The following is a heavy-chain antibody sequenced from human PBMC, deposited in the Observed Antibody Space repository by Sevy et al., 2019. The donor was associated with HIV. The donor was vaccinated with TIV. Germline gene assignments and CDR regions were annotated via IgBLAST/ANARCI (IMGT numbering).Heavy chain of an antibody. CDR3: AKDTDSGSYLNDAFDI. D-gene: IGHD1-26*01. CDR1: GFTFSKYG. CDR2: LNGSGGRT. J-gene: IGHJ3*02. Sequence: GGSLRLSCAASGFTFSKYGMHWVRQAPGKGLEWVSGLNGSGGRTYYPDSVKGRFTISRDNSKNTLYLQMNSLRAKDTAVYYCAKDTDSGSYLNDAFDIWGQGTMVTVSS. V-gene: IGHV3-23*01.